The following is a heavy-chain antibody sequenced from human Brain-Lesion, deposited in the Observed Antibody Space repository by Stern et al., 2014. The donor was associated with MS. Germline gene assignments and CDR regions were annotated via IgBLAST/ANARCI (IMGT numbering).Heavy chain of an antibody. Sequence: QITLKESGPVLVKPTKTLTLTCSVSGFSLSNAAMGVSWIRPPPGNALECLAHIFSTGETAYSTSLKSRLTISKDTSRSQVVLTMTNMDPVDTATYYCARMREYCSGGICFAGYYDSWGQGTLVTVSS. CDR3: ARMREYCSGGICFAGYYDS. CDR1: GFSLSNAAMG. CDR2: IFSTGET. J-gene: IGHJ4*02. V-gene: IGHV2-26*01. D-gene: IGHD2-15*01.